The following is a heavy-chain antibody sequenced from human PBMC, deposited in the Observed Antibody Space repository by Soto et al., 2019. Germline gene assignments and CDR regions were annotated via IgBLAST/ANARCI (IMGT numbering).Heavy chain of an antibody. CDR2: INTGSGKT. CDR1: GYTLTTYA. V-gene: IGHV1-3*04. D-gene: IGHD2-2*01. CDR3: ARAMDAVVPYYFAP. Sequence: QVQLVQSGAEVKKPGASVKVSCKASGYTLTTYAMHWVRQAPGQRLEWMGWINTGSGKTKYSERFQGRVTITRDTSASTAYMELSSLRSEDSAVYYCARAMDAVVPYYFAPWGQGTQVTVSS. J-gene: IGHJ5*02.